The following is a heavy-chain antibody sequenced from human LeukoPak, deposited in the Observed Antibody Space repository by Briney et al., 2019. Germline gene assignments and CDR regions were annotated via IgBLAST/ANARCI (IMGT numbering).Heavy chain of an antibody. D-gene: IGHD2-2*01. CDR1: GFSFSGHW. V-gene: IGHV3-74*01. Sequence: GGSLRLSCTASGFSFSGHWMHWARQLPGKGLVWVSRISPTGSTTSYADSVKGRFTISRDNSKNTLYLQMNSLRAEDTAVYYCASACSGTSCHFDYWGQGTLVTVSS. CDR3: ASACSGTSCHFDY. J-gene: IGHJ4*02. CDR2: ISPTGSTT.